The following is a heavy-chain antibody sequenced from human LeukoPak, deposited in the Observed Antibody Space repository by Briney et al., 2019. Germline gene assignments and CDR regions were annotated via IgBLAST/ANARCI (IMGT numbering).Heavy chain of an antibody. Sequence: ASVKVSCKASGYTFTGYYMHWVRQAPGQGLEWMGWINPNSVGTNYAQKFQGRVTMTRDTSIGTAYMELTRLRSDDPAVYYCARSESEYSSSWYYFDYWGQGPLVTVSS. V-gene: IGHV1-2*02. D-gene: IGHD6-13*01. CDR2: INPNSVGT. CDR1: GYTFTGYY. CDR3: ARSESEYSSSWYYFDY. J-gene: IGHJ4*02.